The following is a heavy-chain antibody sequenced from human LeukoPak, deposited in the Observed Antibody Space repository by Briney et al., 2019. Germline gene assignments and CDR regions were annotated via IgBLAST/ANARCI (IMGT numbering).Heavy chain of an antibody. CDR1: GFTFSSYA. V-gene: IGHV3-23*01. Sequence: PGGSLRLSCAVSGFTFSSYAMIWVRQAPGKGLEWVSTISGSGDNTYYADSVRGRFTISRDNSKNTLYLQMNSLRAEDTAIYYCARVSWANYFDYWGQGTLVTVSS. CDR2: ISGSGDNT. CDR3: ARVSWANYFDY. D-gene: IGHD6-13*01. J-gene: IGHJ4*02.